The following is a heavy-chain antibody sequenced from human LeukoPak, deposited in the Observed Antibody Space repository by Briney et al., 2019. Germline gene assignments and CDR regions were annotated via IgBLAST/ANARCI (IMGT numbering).Heavy chain of an antibody. Sequence: GGSLRLSCAASGFTFSSYWMHWVRQAPGKGLVWVSRINSDGSSTSYADSVKGRFTISRDNAKNTLYLQMNSLRAEDTAVYYCAKERYYDIFNLQDMDVWGKGTTVTVSS. D-gene: IGHD3-9*01. CDR1: GFTFSSYW. CDR3: AKERYYDIFNLQDMDV. V-gene: IGHV3-74*01. CDR2: INSDGSST. J-gene: IGHJ6*03.